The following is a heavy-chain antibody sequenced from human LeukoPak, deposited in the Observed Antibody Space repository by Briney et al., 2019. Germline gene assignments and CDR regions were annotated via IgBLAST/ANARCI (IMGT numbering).Heavy chain of an antibody. D-gene: IGHD3-9*01. CDR2: ISAYNGNT. Sequence: GASVKVSCKASGYTFTSYGISWVRQAPGQGLEWMGWISAYNGNTNYAQKLQGRVTMTTDTSTSTAYMELSSLRSEDTAVYYCARCYDILTGRRAFDYWGQGTLVTVSS. V-gene: IGHV1-18*01. J-gene: IGHJ4*02. CDR1: GYTFTSYG. CDR3: ARCYDILTGRRAFDY.